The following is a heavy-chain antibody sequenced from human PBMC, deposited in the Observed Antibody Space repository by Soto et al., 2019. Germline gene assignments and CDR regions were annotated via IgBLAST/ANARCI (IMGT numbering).Heavy chain of an antibody. V-gene: IGHV4-59*01. CDR1: GGSISSYY. CDR3: ARVWGGAFDS. J-gene: IGHJ3*02. CDR2: IYYSGST. D-gene: IGHD3-10*01. Sequence: QVQLQESGPGLVKPSETLSLTCTVSGGSISSYYWSWIRQPPGKGLEWIGYIYYSGSTNYNPSLKSRVTISVDTSKNQFSLKLSSVIAADTAVYYCARVWGGAFDSWGQGTMVTVSS.